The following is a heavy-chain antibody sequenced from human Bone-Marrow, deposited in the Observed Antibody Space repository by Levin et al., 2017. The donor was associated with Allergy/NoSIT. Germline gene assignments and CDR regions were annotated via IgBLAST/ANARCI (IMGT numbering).Heavy chain of an antibody. CDR3: ARGSSRDGSIVVVPAAMSNFDY. D-gene: IGHD2-2*01. Sequence: PSETLSLTCAVYGGSFSGYYWSWIRQPPGKGLEWIGEINHSGSTNYNPSLKSRVTISVDTSKNQFSLKLSSVTAADTAVYYCARGSSRDGSIVVVPAAMSNFDYWGQGTLVTVSS. J-gene: IGHJ4*02. V-gene: IGHV4-34*01. CDR1: GGSFSGYY. CDR2: INHSGST.